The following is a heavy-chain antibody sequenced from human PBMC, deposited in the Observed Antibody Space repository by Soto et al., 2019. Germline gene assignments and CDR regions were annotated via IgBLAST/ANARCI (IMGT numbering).Heavy chain of an antibody. CDR2: INPKSDDT. CDR1: GYPFSDNQ. D-gene: IGHD4-4*01. J-gene: IGHJ5*02. CDR3: ARKHSLDYIRWGLAP. V-gene: IGHV1-2*02. Sequence: QVQLVQSGSEVKKPGASVKVSCKASGYPFSDNQIHWLRRAPGQGLEWMGRINPKSDDTNYAQKFQGRVTMTRDTSIETAYLELTGLTSDDTATYYCARKHSLDYIRWGLAPWGQGTLVTVSS.